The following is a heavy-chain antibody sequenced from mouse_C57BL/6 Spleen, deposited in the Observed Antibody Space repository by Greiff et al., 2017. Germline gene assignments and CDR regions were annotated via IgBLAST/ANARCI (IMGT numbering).Heavy chain of an antibody. CDR2: IDPSDSYT. J-gene: IGHJ2*01. CDR3: ARRSEDYFDY. CDR1: GYTFTSYW. Sequence: QVQLKQPGAELVMPGASVKLSCKASGYTFTSYWMHWVKQRPGQGLEWIGEIDPSDSYTNYNQKFKGKSTLTVDKSSSTAYMQLSSLTSEDSAGYYWARRSEDYFDYWGQGTTLTVSS. V-gene: IGHV1-69*01.